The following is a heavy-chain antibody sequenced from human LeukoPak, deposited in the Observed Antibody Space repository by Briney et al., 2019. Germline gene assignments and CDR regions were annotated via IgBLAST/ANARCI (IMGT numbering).Heavy chain of an antibody. J-gene: IGHJ3*02. V-gene: IGHV3-33*01. D-gene: IGHD6-13*01. CDR2: IWYDGSNK. CDR3: ARGGSSWYGDAFDI. CDR1: GFTFSSYG. Sequence: GGSLRLPCAASGFTFSSYGMHWVRQAPGKGLEWVAVIWYDGSNKYYADSVKGRFTISRDNSKNTLYLQMSSLRAEDTAVYYCARGGSSWYGDAFDIWGQGTMVTVSS.